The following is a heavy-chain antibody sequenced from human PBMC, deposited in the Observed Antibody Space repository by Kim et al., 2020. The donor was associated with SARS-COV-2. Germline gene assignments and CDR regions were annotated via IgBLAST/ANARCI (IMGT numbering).Heavy chain of an antibody. V-gene: IGHV1-2*02. D-gene: IGHD3-10*01. CDR1: GYTFSDYF. CDR2: INPNTGGT. Sequence: ASVKVSCKASGYTFSDYFINWVRQAPGQGLEWMGWINPNTGGTKYAQKFQGRVSLTRDTSISTAYMELSTLRSDDTAVYYCARESIGEPSHNWFDPWGQG. CDR3: ARESIGEPSHNWFDP. J-gene: IGHJ5*02.